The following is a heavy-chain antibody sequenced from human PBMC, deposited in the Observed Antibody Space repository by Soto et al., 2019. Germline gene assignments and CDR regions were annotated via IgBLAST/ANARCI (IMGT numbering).Heavy chain of an antibody. CDR2: ISSSSSTI. CDR3: ARPEYSSSSYGMDV. D-gene: IGHD6-6*01. V-gene: IGHV3-48*02. J-gene: IGHJ6*02. Sequence: PGGSLRLSCEASGFTIRTYGMSWVRQAPGKGLEWVSYISSSSSTIYYADSVKGRFTISRDNAKNSLYLQMNSLRDEDTAVYYCARPEYSSSSYGMDVWGQGTTVTVSS. CDR1: GFTIRTYG.